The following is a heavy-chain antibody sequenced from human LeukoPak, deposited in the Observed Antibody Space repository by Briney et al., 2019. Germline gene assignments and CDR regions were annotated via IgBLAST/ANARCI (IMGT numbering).Heavy chain of an antibody. J-gene: IGHJ4*02. CDR2: ISSNGGST. Sequence: GGSLRLSCAASGFTFSSYAMHWVRQAPGKGLEYVSAISSNGGSTYYADSVKGRFTISRDNAKNSLFLQMNSLRAEDTAVYYCARFALKTPPTDWGQGTLVTVSS. CDR1: GFTFSSYA. V-gene: IGHV3-64*04. CDR3: ARFALKTPPTD.